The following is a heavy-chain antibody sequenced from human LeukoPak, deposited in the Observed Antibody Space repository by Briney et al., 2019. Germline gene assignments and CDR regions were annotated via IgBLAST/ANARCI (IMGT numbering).Heavy chain of an antibody. Sequence: GGSLRLSCAASGFTFSSYSMNWVRQAPGKGLEWVSPISSSSSYIYYADSVKGRFTISRDNAKNSLYLQMNRLRAEDTAVYYCARDRWYYYDSSGYSVDYWGQGTLVTVSS. J-gene: IGHJ4*02. D-gene: IGHD3-22*01. CDR2: ISSSSSYI. CDR3: ARDRWYYYDSSGYSVDY. CDR1: GFTFSSYS. V-gene: IGHV3-21*01.